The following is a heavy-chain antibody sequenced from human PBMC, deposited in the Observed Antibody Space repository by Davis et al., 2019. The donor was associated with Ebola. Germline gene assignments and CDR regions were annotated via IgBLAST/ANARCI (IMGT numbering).Heavy chain of an antibody. CDR2: INHSGST. CDR3: ASAPYENY. Sequence: MPSETLSLTFPLHGASFSGSYWSGIRQPQGNGLAWIGEINHSGSTNYNPSLKSRVTISVDTSKNQFSLKLSSVTDADTAVYYCASAPYENYWGQGTLVTVSS. CDR1: GASFSGSY. V-gene: IGHV4-34*01. D-gene: IGHD3-16*01. J-gene: IGHJ4*02.